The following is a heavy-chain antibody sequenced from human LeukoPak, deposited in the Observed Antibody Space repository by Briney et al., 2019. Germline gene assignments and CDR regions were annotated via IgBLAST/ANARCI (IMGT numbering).Heavy chain of an antibody. CDR2: INWNGGST. D-gene: IGHD3-22*01. CDR3: AREGVGYYGSSGPGDAFDI. CDR1: GFTFDDYE. Sequence: GSLGPSFAASGFTFDDYEISWVRQAPGKGLEWVSGINWNGGSTGYADSVKGRFTISRDNAKNSLYLQMNSLRAEDTALYYCAREGVGYYGSSGPGDAFDIWGQGRIVTVSS. J-gene: IGHJ3*02. V-gene: IGHV3-20*03.